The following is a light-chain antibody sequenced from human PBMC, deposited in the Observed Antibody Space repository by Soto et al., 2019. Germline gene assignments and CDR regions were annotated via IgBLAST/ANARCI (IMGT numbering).Light chain of an antibody. CDR2: GNN. Sequence: QSVLTQPPSVSGAPGQRVTISCTGSRANIGAGYDVHWYQQLPGTAPKLLIYGNNNRPSGVPDRFSGSKSGTSVSLAITGLQAEDEADYYCQSYDSSLSGVVFGGGT. J-gene: IGLJ2*01. CDR3: QSYDSSLSGVV. CDR1: RANIGAGYD. V-gene: IGLV1-40*01.